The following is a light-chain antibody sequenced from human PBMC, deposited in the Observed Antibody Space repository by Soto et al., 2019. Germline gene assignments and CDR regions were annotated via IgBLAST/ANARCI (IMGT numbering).Light chain of an antibody. CDR2: GAS. V-gene: IGKV3-20*01. Sequence: EIVLTQSPGTLSLSPGERATLSCRASQSVSNYLAWYQQKPGQAPRLLIYGASRSATVIPDRFSGSGSGTDFTLTISRLEPEDFAVYYCQQYGGSPQTFGQGTNVESK. CDR1: QSVSNY. J-gene: IGKJ1*01. CDR3: QQYGGSPQT.